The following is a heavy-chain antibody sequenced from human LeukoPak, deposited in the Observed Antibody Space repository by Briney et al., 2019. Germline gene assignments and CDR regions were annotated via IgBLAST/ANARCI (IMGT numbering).Heavy chain of an antibody. CDR3: ARERPTTTAFHV. Sequence: GASVKVSCKPSGNTFSSNIINWGRQAPGQRVDWMGWINAGNGNTKYSEKFQGRVTITRDTSASTVYMEMSSLRSEDTAVYYCARERPTTTAFHVWGQGTMVTVS. V-gene: IGHV1-3*01. CDR1: GNTFSSNI. J-gene: IGHJ3*01. D-gene: IGHD1-14*01. CDR2: INAGNGNT.